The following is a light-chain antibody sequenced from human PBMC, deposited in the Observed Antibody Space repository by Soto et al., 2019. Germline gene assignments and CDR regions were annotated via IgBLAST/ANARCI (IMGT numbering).Light chain of an antibody. J-gene: IGKJ1*01. CDR3: QQYASWPRT. CDR1: QSVSTN. CDR2: GAS. Sequence: DIGMTQSPATLSVPPGERATLSCRASQSVSTNFAWYQQRPGQAPRLLFYGASIRATAVPARFTASGSGTEFTLTISSLESEDFAVYYCQQYASWPRTFGQGTKVDIK. V-gene: IGKV3-15*01.